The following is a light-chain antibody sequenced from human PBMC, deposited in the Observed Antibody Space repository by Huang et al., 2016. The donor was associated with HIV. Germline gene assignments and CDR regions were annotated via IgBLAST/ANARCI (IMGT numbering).Light chain of an antibody. V-gene: IGKV3-15*01. Sequence: EIIMTQSPATLSLSPGEGASLSCRANQSVSTNLAWYLHRPGQRPRLLIFGASTRASGLPGRFSGSGSGTQFTLTVSGLQSEDFAVYYCQQYHNWPYTFGQGTKLEI. CDR1: QSVSTN. CDR2: GAS. J-gene: IGKJ2*01. CDR3: QQYHNWPYT.